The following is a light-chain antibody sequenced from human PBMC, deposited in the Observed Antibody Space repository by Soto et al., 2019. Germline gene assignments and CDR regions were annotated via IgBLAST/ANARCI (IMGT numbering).Light chain of an antibody. CDR1: SSDVGGYNH. V-gene: IGLV2-11*01. CDR2: DVS. CDR3: CSYAGSYTWV. J-gene: IGLJ3*02. Sequence: QSALTQPASVSGSPGQSITISCTGTSSDVGGYNHVSWYQQHPGKAPKLIIYDVSKRPSGVPDRFSGSKSGNTASLTISGLQAEDEADYYCCSYAGSYTWVFGGGTKLTVL.